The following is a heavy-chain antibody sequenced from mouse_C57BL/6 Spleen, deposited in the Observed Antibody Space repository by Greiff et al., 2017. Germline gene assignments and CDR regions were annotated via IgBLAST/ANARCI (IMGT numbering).Heavy chain of an antibody. CDR1: GYTFTDYE. D-gene: IGHD2-5*01. CDR2: IDPETGGT. CDR3: TRRYYSNYAMDY. Sequence: VQLQQSGAELVKPGASVTLSCKASGYTFTDYEMHWVKQTPVHGLEWIGAIDPETGGTAYNQKFKGKAKLTADKSSSTAYMELRSLTSEDSAVYYCTRRYYSNYAMDYWGQGTSVTVSS. J-gene: IGHJ4*01. V-gene: IGHV1-15*01.